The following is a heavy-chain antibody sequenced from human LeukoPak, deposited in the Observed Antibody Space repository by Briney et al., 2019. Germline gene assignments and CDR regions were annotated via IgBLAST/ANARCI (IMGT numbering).Heavy chain of an antibody. CDR2: IYSGGST. D-gene: IGHD3-22*01. CDR1: GFTVSSNY. V-gene: IGHV3-66*01. J-gene: IGHJ4*02. CDR3: ATSIYDSSGYYDY. Sequence: SGGSLRLSCAASGFTVSSNYMSWVRQAPGKGLEWVSVIYSGGSTYYADSVKGRFTITRDNSKNTLYLQMNSLRAEDTAVYYCATSIYDSSGYYDYWGQGTLVTVSS.